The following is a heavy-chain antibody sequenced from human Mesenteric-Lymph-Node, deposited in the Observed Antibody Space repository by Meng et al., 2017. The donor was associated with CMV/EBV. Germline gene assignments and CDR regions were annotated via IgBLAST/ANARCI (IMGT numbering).Heavy chain of an antibody. CDR2: INPHSGGT. CDR3: ARDDIYSGYDLGGDY. CDR1: GYSFTGHY. V-gene: IGHV1-2*02. D-gene: IGHD5-12*01. J-gene: IGHJ4*02. Sequence: ASVKVSCKASGYSFTGHYIHWVRQAPGQGLEWMGWINPHSGGTKYAQKFQGRVTVTRDTSITTAYMELSSLRSDDTAVYYCARDDIYSGYDLGGDYWGQGTLVTVSS.